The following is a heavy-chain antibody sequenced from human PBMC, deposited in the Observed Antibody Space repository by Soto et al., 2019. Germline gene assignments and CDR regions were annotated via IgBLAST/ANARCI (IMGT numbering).Heavy chain of an antibody. CDR2: IIPLFNIT. V-gene: IGHV1-69*17. CDR1: GGTFSSYA. CDR3: VKGSSVLHGSLDS. D-gene: IGHD1-1*01. J-gene: IGHJ4*02. Sequence: QMQLVQSGAEVKKPGSSVKVSCKASGGTFSSYAISWVRQVPGQGLEWMGGIIPLFNITNYAESFQGRVTVTADKSTNIAYMELNSLRSDDTAIYYCVKGSSVLHGSLDSWGQGAPVTVSS.